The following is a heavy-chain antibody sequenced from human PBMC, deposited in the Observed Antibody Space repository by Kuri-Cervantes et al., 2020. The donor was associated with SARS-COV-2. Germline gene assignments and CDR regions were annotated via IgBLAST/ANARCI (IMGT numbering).Heavy chain of an antibody. D-gene: IGHD3-10*01. CDR2: ISGSGGST. CDR1: GFTFSSYE. CDR3: AKEGFFYGSGRHFDY. J-gene: IGHJ4*02. Sequence: LTCAASGFTFSSYEMNWVRQAPGKGLEWVSAISGSGGSTYYADSVKGRFTISRDNSKNTLYLQMNSLRAEDTAVYYCAKEGFFYGSGRHFDYWGQGTLVTVSS. V-gene: IGHV3-23*01.